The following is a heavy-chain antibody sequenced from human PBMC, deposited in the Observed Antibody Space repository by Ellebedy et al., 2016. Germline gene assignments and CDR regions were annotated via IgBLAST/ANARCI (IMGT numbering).Heavy chain of an antibody. J-gene: IGHJ4*02. CDR2: IHYSGST. Sequence: SETLSLTXTVSGGSISSFYWSWLRQPPGKGLEWIAYIHYSGSTNYNPSLKSRVTISVDTSKNQFSLKLSSVTAADTAVYYCARRRDGYNDYWGQGTLVTVSS. CDR1: GGSISSFY. CDR3: ARRRDGYNDY. D-gene: IGHD5-24*01. V-gene: IGHV4-59*08.